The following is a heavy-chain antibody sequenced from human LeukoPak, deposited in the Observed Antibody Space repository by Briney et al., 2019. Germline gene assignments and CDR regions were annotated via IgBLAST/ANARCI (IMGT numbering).Heavy chain of an antibody. Sequence: SETLYLTCTVSGGSISSGSHYWSWIRQPAGRGLEWIGRVYSSGDTYYNPSLESRVTISVDTSKNQFSLQLSSVTAADTAVYYCARKLPFDSLYAFDIWGQGTMVTVSS. CDR1: GGSISSGSHY. CDR2: VYSSGDT. V-gene: IGHV4-61*02. D-gene: IGHD4-23*01. CDR3: ARKLPFDSLYAFDI. J-gene: IGHJ3*02.